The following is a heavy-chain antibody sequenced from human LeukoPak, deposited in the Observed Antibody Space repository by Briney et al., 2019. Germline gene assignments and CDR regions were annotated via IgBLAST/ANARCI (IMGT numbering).Heavy chain of an antibody. Sequence: PGGSLKLSCAASGVSFSGYVMSWVRQPPGKGLEWVWPISASGDNTHYAESVKGRFTSSRDNYQIPLLLQMNSLRAEDTAVFCCAKRSGYSTGWFFDFWGQGTLVTVFS. J-gene: IGHJ4*02. CDR3: AKRSGYSTGWFFDF. CDR2: ISASGDNT. V-gene: IGHV3-23*01. D-gene: IGHD2-8*02. CDR1: GVSFSGYV.